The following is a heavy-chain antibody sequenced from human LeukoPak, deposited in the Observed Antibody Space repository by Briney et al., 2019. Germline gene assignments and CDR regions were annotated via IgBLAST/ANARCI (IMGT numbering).Heavy chain of an antibody. V-gene: IGHV4-59*01. J-gene: IGHJ4*02. D-gene: IGHD3-10*01. CDR2: IYYSGST. Sequence: SPSETLSLTCAVYGGSFSSYYWSWIRQPPGKGLEWIGYIYYSGSTNYNPSLKSRVTISVDTSKNQFSLKLSSVTAADTAVYYCARGVRGPLLDFDYWGQGTLVTVSS. CDR3: ARGVRGPLLDFDY. CDR1: GGSFSSYY.